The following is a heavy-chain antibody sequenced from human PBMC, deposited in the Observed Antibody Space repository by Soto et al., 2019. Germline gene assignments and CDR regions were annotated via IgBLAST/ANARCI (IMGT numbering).Heavy chain of an antibody. Sequence: GGSLRLSCAASGFTFDDYAIHWVLQAPGKGLAWVSGISWTSGSIGYADSVQGRFTISRDNAKNSLYLQMNSLRAEDTALYYCAKDTGGIAAAGIKNWRRGTLVTVSS. V-gene: IGHV3-9*01. CDR1: GFTFDDYA. D-gene: IGHD6-13*01. CDR3: AKDTGGIAAAGIKN. CDR2: ISWTSGSI. J-gene: IGHJ4*02.